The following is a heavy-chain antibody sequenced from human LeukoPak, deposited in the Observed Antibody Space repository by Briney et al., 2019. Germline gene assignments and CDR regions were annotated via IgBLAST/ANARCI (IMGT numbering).Heavy chain of an antibody. D-gene: IGHD3-10*01. CDR2: ITGSDITT. V-gene: IGHV3-23*01. CDR3: ARGNHGSGSYPSDY. Sequence: GGSLRLSCAASGFTFANYVMNWVRQAPGKGLEWVSVITGSDITTYYADSVKGRFTVFRDNAKNSLYLQMNSLRAEDTAVYYCARGNHGSGSYPSDYWGQGTLVTVSS. CDR1: GFTFANYV. J-gene: IGHJ4*02.